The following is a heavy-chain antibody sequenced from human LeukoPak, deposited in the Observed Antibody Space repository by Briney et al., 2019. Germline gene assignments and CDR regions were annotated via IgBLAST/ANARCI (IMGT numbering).Heavy chain of an antibody. CDR3: AKDKSGDYSSSWSLGDY. CDR1: GFTFDDYA. CDR2: ISWNSGSI. V-gene: IGHV3-9*01. J-gene: IGHJ4*02. Sequence: GGSLRLSCAASGFTFDDYAMHWVRQAPGKGLEWVSGISWNSGSIGYADSVKGRFTISRDNAKNSLYLQMNSLRAEDTALYYCAKDKSGDYSSSWSLGDYWGQGTLVTVSS. D-gene: IGHD6-13*01.